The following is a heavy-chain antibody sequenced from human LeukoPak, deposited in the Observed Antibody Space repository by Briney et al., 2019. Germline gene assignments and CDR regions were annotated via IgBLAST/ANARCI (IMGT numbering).Heavy chain of an antibody. J-gene: IGHJ5*02. CDR1: GGTFSSYA. V-gene: IGHV1-69*13. CDR2: IIPIFGTA. Sequence: GAPVKVSCKASGGTFSSYAISWVRQAPGQGLEWMGGIIPIFGTANYAQKFQGRVTITADESTSTAYMELSSLRSEDTAVYYCARRSGDGYNSWGQGTLVTVSS. D-gene: IGHD5-24*01. CDR3: ARRSGDGYNS.